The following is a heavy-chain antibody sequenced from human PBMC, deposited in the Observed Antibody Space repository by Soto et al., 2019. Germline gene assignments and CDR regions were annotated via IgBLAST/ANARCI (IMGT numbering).Heavy chain of an antibody. J-gene: IGHJ3*02. CDR1: GFNFGPFW. Sequence: PGGSLRLSCAASGFNFGPFWMHWVRQAPGKGLVWVSHINGDGNTIVYADSVRGRFTISRDNAKSTLFLQMNSLRVEDTAVYYCARDRGYPDSFDIWGQGTMVTVPS. CDR2: INGDGNTI. V-gene: IGHV3-74*01. D-gene: IGHD3-10*01. CDR3: ARDRGYPDSFDI.